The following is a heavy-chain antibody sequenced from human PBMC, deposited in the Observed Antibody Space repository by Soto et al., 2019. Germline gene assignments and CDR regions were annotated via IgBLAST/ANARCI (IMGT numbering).Heavy chain of an antibody. Sequence: EVQLVESGGGLVQPGRSLRLSCAASGFTFDDYAMHWVRQAPGKGLEWVSYITWNSGYIGYADSVKGRFTISRDNANNSLDLQMNSLKTEDTAFYYCAKALYGSSSSPIDFWGQGTLVTVSS. CDR2: ITWNSGYI. CDR3: AKALYGSSSSPIDF. D-gene: IGHD6-13*01. CDR1: GFTFDDYA. V-gene: IGHV3-9*01. J-gene: IGHJ1*01.